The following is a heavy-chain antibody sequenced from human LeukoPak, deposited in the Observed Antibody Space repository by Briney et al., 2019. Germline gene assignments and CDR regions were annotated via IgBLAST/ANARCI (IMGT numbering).Heavy chain of an antibody. Sequence: ASVKVSCKASGYTFTSYDINWVRQATGQGLEWMGWMNPNSGNTGYAQKFQGRVTMTRDTSISTAYMELSSLRSEDTAVYYCAREFKVGAKLVGYWGQGTLVTVSS. CDR1: GYTFTSYD. CDR3: AREFKVGAKLVGY. V-gene: IGHV1-8*01. CDR2: MNPNSGNT. J-gene: IGHJ4*02. D-gene: IGHD1-26*01.